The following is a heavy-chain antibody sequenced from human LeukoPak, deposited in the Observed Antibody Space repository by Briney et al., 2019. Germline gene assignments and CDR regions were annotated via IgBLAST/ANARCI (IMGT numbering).Heavy chain of an antibody. V-gene: IGHV4-31*03. J-gene: IGHJ4*02. CDR2: IYYSGST. CDR3: AAGDGNHKGAIGY. CDR1: GGSISSGGYY. D-gene: IGHD3-10*01. Sequence: SETLSLTCTVSGGSISSGGYYWSWIRQHPGKGLEWIGYIYYSGSTYYNPSLKSRVTISVDTSKNQFSLKLSSVTAADTAVYYRAAGDGNHKGAIGYWGQGTLVTVSS.